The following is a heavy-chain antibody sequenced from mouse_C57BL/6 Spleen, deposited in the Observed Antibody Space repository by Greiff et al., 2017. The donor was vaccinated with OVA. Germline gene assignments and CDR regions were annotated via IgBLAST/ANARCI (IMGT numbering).Heavy chain of an antibody. CDR2: IDPSDSYT. CDR3: ARGGDSSGYVG. CDR1: GYTFTSYW. V-gene: IGHV1-50*01. J-gene: IGHJ2*01. D-gene: IGHD3-2*02. Sequence: VQLQQPGAELVKPGASVKLSCKASGYTFTSYWMQWVKQRPGQGLEWIGEIDPSDSYTNYNQKFKGKATLTVDTSSSTAYMQLSSLTSEDSAVYYCARGGDSSGYVGWGQGTTLTVSS.